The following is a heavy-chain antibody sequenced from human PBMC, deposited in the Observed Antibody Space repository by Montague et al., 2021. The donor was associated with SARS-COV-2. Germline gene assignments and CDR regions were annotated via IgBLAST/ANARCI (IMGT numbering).Heavy chain of an antibody. CDR3: ARHLAISGPAAVSDY. J-gene: IGHJ4*02. Sequence: SETLSLTCTVSGDSISSGYFYWGWIRQPPGKGLEWVGTIHYRGITYYXXXVKSRVTISVDTSRNQFSLKLSSVTAADTAIYYCARHLAISGPAAVSDYWGQGTLVTVSS. D-gene: IGHD2-2*01. CDR2: IHYRGIT. V-gene: IGHV4-39*01. CDR1: GDSISSGYFY.